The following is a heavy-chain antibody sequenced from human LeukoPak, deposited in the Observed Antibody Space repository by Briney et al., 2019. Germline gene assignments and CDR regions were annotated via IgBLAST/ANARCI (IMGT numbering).Heavy chain of an antibody. Sequence: PGGSLRLSCAASEFAFDGHGMSWVRQAPGKGLEWVSSIDWNGGSTAYADSVKGRFTISRDNAKNSLSLQMHSLRAEDTALYYCARGGRLGVVYYYYYYLDVWGKGTTVTVSS. CDR2: IDWNGGST. CDR3: ARGGRLGVVYYYYYYLDV. V-gene: IGHV3-20*04. CDR1: EFAFDGHG. J-gene: IGHJ6*03. D-gene: IGHD3-3*01.